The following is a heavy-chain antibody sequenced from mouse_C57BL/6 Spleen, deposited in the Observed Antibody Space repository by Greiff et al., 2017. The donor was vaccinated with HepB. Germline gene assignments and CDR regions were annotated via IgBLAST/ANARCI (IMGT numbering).Heavy chain of an antibody. D-gene: IGHD2-3*01. Sequence: EVQLVESGGGLVQPKGSLKLSCAASGFSFNTYAMNWVRQAPGKGLEWVARIRSKSNNYATYYADSVKDRFTISRDDSESMLYLQMNNLKTEDTAMYYCVRQDGYYDYFDYWGQGTTLTVSS. V-gene: IGHV10-1*01. CDR2: IRSKSNNYAT. CDR3: VRQDGYYDYFDY. J-gene: IGHJ2*01. CDR1: GFSFNTYA.